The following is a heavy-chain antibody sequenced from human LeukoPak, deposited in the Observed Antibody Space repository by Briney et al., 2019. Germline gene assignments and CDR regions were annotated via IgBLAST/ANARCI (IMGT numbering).Heavy chain of an antibody. Sequence: SETLSLTCTVSGASMSTHYWSWLRQPPGKGLEWIGYLLDSWRTKDNPSLQSRVTLSADTSKNQFSLRLTSVTAADTAVYYSATIRRGSIYGYFDFWGQGILVTVSS. D-gene: IGHD5-18*01. CDR1: GASMSTHY. CDR2: LLDSWRT. J-gene: IGHJ4*02. CDR3: ATIRRGSIYGYFDF. V-gene: IGHV4-59*11.